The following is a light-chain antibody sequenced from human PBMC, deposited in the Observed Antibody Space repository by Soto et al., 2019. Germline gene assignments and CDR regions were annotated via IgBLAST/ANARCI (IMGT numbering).Light chain of an antibody. V-gene: IGLV2-8*01. Sequence: QSALTQPPSASGSPGQSVSISCTGTSSDVGGYNFVSWYQQHPDKAPKLLIYEVSKRPSGVPDRFSGSKSGNTASLTVSGLQAEDEAEYYCSSYAGSNDYVLFGGGTKVTVL. J-gene: IGLJ2*01. CDR2: EVS. CDR1: SSDVGGYNF. CDR3: SSYAGSNDYVL.